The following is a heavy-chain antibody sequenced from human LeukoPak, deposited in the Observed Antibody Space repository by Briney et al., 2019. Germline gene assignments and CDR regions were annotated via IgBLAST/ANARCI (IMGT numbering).Heavy chain of an antibody. D-gene: IGHD1-26*01. CDR2: INHSGST. V-gene: IGHV4-34*01. Sequence: SETLSLTCAVYGGSFSGYYWSWIRQPPGKGLEWIGEINHSGSTNYNPSLKSRVTISVDKSKNQLSLKLSSVTAADTAVYYCARVSSGATTVDYWGQGTLVTVSS. J-gene: IGHJ4*02. CDR1: GGSFSGYY. CDR3: ARVSSGATTVDY.